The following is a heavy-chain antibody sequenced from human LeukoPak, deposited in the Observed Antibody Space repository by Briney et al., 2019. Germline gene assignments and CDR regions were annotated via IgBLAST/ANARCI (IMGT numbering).Heavy chain of an antibody. D-gene: IGHD2-21*02. J-gene: IGHJ4*02. CDR3: ARHTTRVVTAPFDY. V-gene: IGHV4-39*01. Sequence: SETLSLTCTVSGGSISSSSYYWGWIRQPPGKGLEWIGSIYYSGSTYYNPSLKSRVTISVDTSKNQFSLKLSSVTAADTAVYYCARHTTRVVTAPFDYWGQGTLVTVSS. CDR1: GGSISSSSYY. CDR2: IYYSGST.